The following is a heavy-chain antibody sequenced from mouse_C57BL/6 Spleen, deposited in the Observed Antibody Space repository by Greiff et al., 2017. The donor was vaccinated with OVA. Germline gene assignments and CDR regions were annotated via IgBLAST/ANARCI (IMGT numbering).Heavy chain of an antibody. CDR1: GFTFSDYY. CDR3: ARVLTGTIYYDAMDY. D-gene: IGHD4-1*01. J-gene: IGHJ4*01. V-gene: IGHV5-16*01. CDR2: INYDGSST. Sequence: EVKLMESEGGLVQPGSSMKLSCTASGFTFSDYYMAWVRQVPEKGLEWVANINYDGSSTYYLDSLKSRFIISRDNAKNILYLQMSSLKSEDTATYYCARVLTGTIYYDAMDYWGQGTSVTVSS.